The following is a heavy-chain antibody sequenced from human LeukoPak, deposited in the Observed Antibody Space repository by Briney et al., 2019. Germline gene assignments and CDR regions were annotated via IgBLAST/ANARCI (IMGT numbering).Heavy chain of an antibody. V-gene: IGHV4-4*02. J-gene: IGHJ5*02. Sequence: SGTLSLTCAVSGGSISSSNWWSWVRQPPGKGLEWIGEIYHSGSTNYNPSLKSRVTISVDKSKNQFSLKLRSVTAADTAVYYCARGPRFGELLWHWFDPWGQGTLVTVSS. D-gene: IGHD3-10*01. CDR2: IYHSGST. CDR3: ARGPRFGELLWHWFDP. CDR1: GGSISSSNW.